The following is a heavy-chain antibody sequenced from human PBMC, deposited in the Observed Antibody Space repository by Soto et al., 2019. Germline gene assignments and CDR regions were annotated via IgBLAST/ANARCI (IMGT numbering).Heavy chain of an antibody. J-gene: IGHJ4*02. CDR1: GGSISSYY. CDR3: ATSYGEEIDY. D-gene: IGHD4-17*01. CDR2: IYYSGST. Sequence: ASETLSLTCTVSGGSISSYYWSWIRQPPGKGLEWIGYIYYSGSTNYNPSLKSRVTISVDTSKNQFSLKLSSVTAADTAVYYCATSYGEEIDYWGQGTLVTVSS. V-gene: IGHV4-59*08.